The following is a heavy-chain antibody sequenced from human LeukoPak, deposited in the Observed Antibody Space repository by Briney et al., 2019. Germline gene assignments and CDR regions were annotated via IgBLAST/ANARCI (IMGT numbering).Heavy chain of an antibody. CDR1: GYTFTAYY. CDR2: INPNSGGT. Sequence: ASVKVSCKASGYTFTAYYMHWVRQAPGQGLEWMGWINPNSGGTNYAQKFQGRVTMTRDTSISTAYIELSRLRSDDTAVYYCARDYYDSSGFGAFDIWGQGTMVTVSS. CDR3: ARDYYDSSGFGAFDI. J-gene: IGHJ3*02. D-gene: IGHD3-22*01. V-gene: IGHV1-2*02.